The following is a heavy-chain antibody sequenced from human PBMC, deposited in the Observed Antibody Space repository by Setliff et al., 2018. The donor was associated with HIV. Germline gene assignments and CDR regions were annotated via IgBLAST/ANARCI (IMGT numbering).Heavy chain of an antibody. V-gene: IGHV4-59*01. CDR1: GASISNYY. D-gene: IGHD3-22*01. CDR3: ASARYLPYYSDSSGYHGAFDS. J-gene: IGHJ3*02. Sequence: PSETLSLTCTISGASISNYYWSWIRQVPGKGLEWVGYIHYSGTANYNPSLKSRVTISVDTSKNQFSLKLSSVTAADTALYFCASARYLPYYSDSSGYHGAFDSWCQGTTVTVSS. CDR2: IHYSGTA.